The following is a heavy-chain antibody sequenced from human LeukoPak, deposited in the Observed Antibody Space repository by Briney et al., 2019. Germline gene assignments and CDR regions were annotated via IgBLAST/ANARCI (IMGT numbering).Heavy chain of an antibody. CDR2: ISGSGGST. J-gene: IGHJ4*02. V-gene: IGHV3-23*01. CDR1: GFTFSSYA. D-gene: IGHD6-13*01. Sequence: PGGSLRLSCAASGFTFSSYAMSWVRQAPGKGLEWVSAISGSGGSTYYADSVKGRFTISRDNAKNSLYLQMNSLRAEDTAVYYCARDAVATGIAAAGSSDYWGQGTLVTVSS. CDR3: ARDAVATGIAAAGSSDY.